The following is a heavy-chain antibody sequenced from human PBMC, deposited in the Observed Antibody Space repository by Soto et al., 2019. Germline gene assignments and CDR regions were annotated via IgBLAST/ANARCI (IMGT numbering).Heavy chain of an antibody. CDR2: IYSGGTT. V-gene: IGHV3-66*01. CDR1: GIDVSTNY. CDR3: ARDGLVASDY. Sequence: EVQLVESGGGLVQPGGSLRLSCAASGIDVSTNYVSWFRQAPGKGLEWVSVIYSGGTTYYADSVKGRFTISRVNTKNTVYLQMNSLRLEDTALYYCARDGLVASDYWGQGTLVTISS. J-gene: IGHJ4*02. D-gene: IGHD2-15*01.